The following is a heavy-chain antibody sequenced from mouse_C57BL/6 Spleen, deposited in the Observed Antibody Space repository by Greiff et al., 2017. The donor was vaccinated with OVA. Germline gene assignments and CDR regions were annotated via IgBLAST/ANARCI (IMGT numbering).Heavy chain of an antibody. CDR1: GFNIKDDY. CDR2: IDPENGDT. V-gene: IGHV14-4*01. D-gene: IGHD1-1*01. J-gene: IGHJ3*01. CDR3: TTGYYGSSYIFAY. Sequence: VQLQQSGAELVRPGASVKLSCTASGFNIKDDYMHWVKQRPEQGLEWIGWIDPENGDTEYASKFQGKATITAETSSNTAYLQLSSLTSEDTAVYYCTTGYYGSSYIFAYWGQGTLVTVSA.